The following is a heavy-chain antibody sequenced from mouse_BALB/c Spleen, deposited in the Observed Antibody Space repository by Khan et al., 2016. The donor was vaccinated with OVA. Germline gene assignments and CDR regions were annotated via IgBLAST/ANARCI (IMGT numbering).Heavy chain of an antibody. CDR1: GYTFTSYW. Sequence: QVQLQQSGAELAKPGASVKMSCKASGYTFTSYWMHWVKQRPGQGLEWIGYINPSTDYTEYNQKFKDKATLTADKSSSTAYMQLTSLTSEDSAVYYCTNHGSSSAWFTYWGKGTLVNVSA. V-gene: IGHV1-7*01. D-gene: IGHD1-1*01. J-gene: IGHJ3*01. CDR2: INPSTDYT. CDR3: TNHGSSSAWFTY.